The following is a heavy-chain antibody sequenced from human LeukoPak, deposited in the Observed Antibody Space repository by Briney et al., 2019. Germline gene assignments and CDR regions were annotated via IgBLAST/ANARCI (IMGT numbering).Heavy chain of an antibody. J-gene: IGHJ4*02. CDR1: GGSISSGGYY. CDR3: ARLGSIAAAGTNDY. Sequence: SETLSLTCTVSGGSISSGGYYWSWIRQHPGKGLEWIGYIYYSGSTYYNPSLKSRVTISVDTSKNQFSLKLSSVTAADTAVYYCARLGSIAAAGTNDYWGQGTLVTVSS. CDR2: IYYSGST. V-gene: IGHV4-31*03. D-gene: IGHD6-13*01.